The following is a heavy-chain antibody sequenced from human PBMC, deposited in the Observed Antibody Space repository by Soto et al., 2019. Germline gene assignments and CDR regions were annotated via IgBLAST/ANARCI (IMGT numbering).Heavy chain of an antibody. J-gene: IGHJ6*02. CDR1: GYTFTSYA. D-gene: IGHD4-4*01. CDR2: INPNSGGT. Sequence: ASVKVSCKASGYTFTSYAMNWVRQAPGQGLEWMGWINPNSGGTNYAQKFQGRVTMTRDTSISTAYMELSRLRSDDTAVYYCARASYSNPMDVWGQGTTVTVSS. V-gene: IGHV1-2*02. CDR3: ARASYSNPMDV.